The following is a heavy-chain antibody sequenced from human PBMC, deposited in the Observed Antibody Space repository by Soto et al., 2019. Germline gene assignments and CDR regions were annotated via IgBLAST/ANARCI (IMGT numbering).Heavy chain of an antibody. CDR2: ISSSSSYI. D-gene: IGHD2-2*01. Sequence: LRLSCAASGFTFSSYTMNWVRQAPGKGLEWVSSISSSSSYIYYADSVKGRFTISRDNAKNSLYLKMNSLRAEDTAVYYCASVGYCSSTSCHRRNPNGMDVWGQGTMVTVSS. J-gene: IGHJ6*02. CDR1: GFTFSSYT. V-gene: IGHV3-21*01. CDR3: ASVGYCSSTSCHRRNPNGMDV.